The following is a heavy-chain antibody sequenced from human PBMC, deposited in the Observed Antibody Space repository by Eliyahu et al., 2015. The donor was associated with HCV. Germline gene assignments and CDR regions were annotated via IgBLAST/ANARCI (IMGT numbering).Heavy chain of an antibody. J-gene: IGHJ4*02. Sequence: AHIKEDGSETYYVDSVEGRFTISRDNAKNSLFLQIKNLRAEDTAVYYCASFRRGSSFDYWGQGTLVTVSS. D-gene: IGHD6-25*01. V-gene: IGHV3-7*03. CDR2: IKEDGSET. CDR3: ASFRRGSSFDY.